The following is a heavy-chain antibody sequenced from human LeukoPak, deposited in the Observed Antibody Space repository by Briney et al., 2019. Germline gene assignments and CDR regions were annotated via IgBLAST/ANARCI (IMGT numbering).Heavy chain of an antibody. CDR1: GYTFTSYG. J-gene: IGHJ5*02. D-gene: IGHD6-13*01. CDR2: INPNSGDT. Sequence: PWASVKVSCKASGYTFTSYGISWVRQAPGQGLEWMGWINPNSGDTNYAQKFQGRVTMTRDTSITTAYMELSRLRSDDTAVYYCARDPPYSSNWYPWGQGTLVTVSS. CDR3: ARDPPYSSNWYP. V-gene: IGHV1-2*02.